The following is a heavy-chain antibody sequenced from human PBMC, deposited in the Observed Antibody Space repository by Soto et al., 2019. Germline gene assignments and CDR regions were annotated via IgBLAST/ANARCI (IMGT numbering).Heavy chain of an antibody. J-gene: IGHJ4*02. CDR3: AREDTAMVGPPLYYFDY. V-gene: IGHV3-11*01. Sequence: QVQLVESGGGLVKPEGPLRLSGPASGFTLSAYNMSGIGKAPGKGREWVSYISSSGSTIYYADSVKGRFTISRDNAKNSLYLQMNSLRAEDTAVYYCAREDTAMVGPPLYYFDYWGQGTLVTVSS. D-gene: IGHD5-18*01. CDR1: GFTLSAYN. CDR2: ISSSGSTI.